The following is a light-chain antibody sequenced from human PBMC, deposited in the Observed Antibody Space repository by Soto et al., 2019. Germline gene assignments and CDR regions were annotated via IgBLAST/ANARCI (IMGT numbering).Light chain of an antibody. Sequence: EIVLTQSPGTLSLSPGESATLSCRASQSVTNVYIAWYQQKPGQAPRLLIYGASNMATDIPDRFSGSGSGTDFTLTISRLEPEDFAVYYCQQYGDSPPWTFGQGTKVE. V-gene: IGKV3-20*01. J-gene: IGKJ1*01. CDR1: QSVTNVY. CDR2: GAS. CDR3: QQYGDSPPWT.